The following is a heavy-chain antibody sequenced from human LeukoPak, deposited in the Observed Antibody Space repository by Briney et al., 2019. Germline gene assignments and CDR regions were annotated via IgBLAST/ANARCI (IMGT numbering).Heavy chain of an antibody. J-gene: IGHJ6*03. CDR1: GGSFSGYY. D-gene: IGHD5-18*01. CDR3: AGGSYGYGYYYYYMDV. CDR2: INHSGST. Sequence: SDTLSLTCAAYGGSFSGYYWSWIRQPPRKGLEEMGEINHSGSTNYNPSLKSRVTISVDTSKNQFSLKLSSVTAADTAVYYCAGGSYGYGYYYYYMDVWGKGTTVTVSS. V-gene: IGHV4-34*01.